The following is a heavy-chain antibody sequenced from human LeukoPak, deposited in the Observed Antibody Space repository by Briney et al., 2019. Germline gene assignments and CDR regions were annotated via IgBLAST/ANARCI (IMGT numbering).Heavy chain of an antibody. CDR1: GYSFTDYY. Sequence: ASVKVSCKASGYSFTDYYMHWVRQAPGQGLEWMGWINPNSGGTNYAQKFQGRVTMTRDTSISTAYMELSRLRSDDTAVYYCARGVAYCGGDCYPENYWGQGTLVTVSS. CDR2: INPNSGGT. D-gene: IGHD2-21*02. J-gene: IGHJ4*02. V-gene: IGHV1-2*02. CDR3: ARGVAYCGGDCYPENY.